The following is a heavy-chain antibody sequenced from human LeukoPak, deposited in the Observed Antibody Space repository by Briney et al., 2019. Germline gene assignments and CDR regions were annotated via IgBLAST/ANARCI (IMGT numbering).Heavy chain of an antibody. D-gene: IGHD2-15*01. Sequence: GGSLRLSCAASGFTFSSYSMNWVRQAPGKGLEWVSSISSSSSYIYYADSVKGRFTISRDNAKNSLYLQMNSLRAEDTAVYYCARDVVVVAATPIWFDPWGQGTLVTVSS. CDR1: GFTFSSYS. J-gene: IGHJ5*02. CDR2: ISSSSSYI. V-gene: IGHV3-21*01. CDR3: ARDVVVVAATPIWFDP.